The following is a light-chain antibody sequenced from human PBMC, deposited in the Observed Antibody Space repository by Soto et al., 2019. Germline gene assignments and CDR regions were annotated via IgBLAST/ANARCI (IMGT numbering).Light chain of an antibody. J-gene: IGLJ1*01. Sequence: QSALTQPPSASRSPGQSVTISCTGTKNDIDLYDFVSWYQHHPGKAPRLIIYEVVQRPSGVPDRFSGSKSGNTASLTVSGLQAADEADYFCKSSAGSNTYAFGSGTKVT. CDR2: EVV. CDR3: KSSAGSNTYA. CDR1: KNDIDLYDF. V-gene: IGLV2-8*01.